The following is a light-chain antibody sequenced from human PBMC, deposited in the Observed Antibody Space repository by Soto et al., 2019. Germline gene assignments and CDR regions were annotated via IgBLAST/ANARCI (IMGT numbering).Light chain of an antibody. CDR3: QQYGSAPPVT. CDR1: QSVSSSY. J-gene: IGKJ1*01. Sequence: EIVLTQSPGTLSLSPGERATLSCRASQSVSSSYLAWYQQKPGQAPRLLIYGASSRATCIPDRFSGSGSGTDFTITISRLEPEDFAVYYCQQYGSAPPVTFGQGTKVEIK. CDR2: GAS. V-gene: IGKV3-20*01.